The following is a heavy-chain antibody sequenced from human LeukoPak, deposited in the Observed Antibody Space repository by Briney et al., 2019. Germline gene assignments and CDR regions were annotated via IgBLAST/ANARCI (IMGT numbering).Heavy chain of an antibody. D-gene: IGHD3-3*01. V-gene: IGHV4-39*07. Sequence: SETLSLTCTVSGGSISSSSYYWGWIRQPPGKGLEWIGSIYYSGSTYYNPSLKSRVTISVDTSKNQFSLMLSSVTAADTAVYYCARAPMRYYDFWSGYYPNWFDPWGQGTLVTVSS. CDR1: GGSISSSSYY. CDR3: ARAPMRYYDFWSGYYPNWFDP. CDR2: IYYSGST. J-gene: IGHJ5*02.